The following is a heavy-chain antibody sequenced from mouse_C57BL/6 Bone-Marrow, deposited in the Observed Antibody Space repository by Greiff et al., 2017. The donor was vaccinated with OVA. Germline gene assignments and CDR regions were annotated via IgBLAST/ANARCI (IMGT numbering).Heavy chain of an antibody. J-gene: IGHJ1*03. CDR3: ARPYYGSSWYCDV. CDR2: INPNNGGT. Sequence: VQLQQSGPELVKPGASVKIPCKASGYTFTDYNMDWVKQSHGKSLEWIGDINPNNGGTIYNQKFKGKATLTVDKSSSTAYMELRSLTSEDTAVYYCARPYYGSSWYCDVWGTGTTVTVSS. CDR1: GYTFTDYN. V-gene: IGHV1-18*01. D-gene: IGHD1-1*01.